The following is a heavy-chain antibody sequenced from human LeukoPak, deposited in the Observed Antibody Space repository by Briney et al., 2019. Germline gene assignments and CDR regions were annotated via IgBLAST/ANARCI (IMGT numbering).Heavy chain of an antibody. CDR3: AKSRGTVTKPYFDY. CDR1: GFTFSSYA. CDR2: ISGSGGST. Sequence: GGSLRLSRAASGFTFSSYAMSWVRQAPGKGLEWVSAISGSGGSTYYADSVKGRFTISRDNSKSTLYLQMNSLRAEDTAVYYCAKSRGTVTKPYFDYWGQGTLVTVSS. J-gene: IGHJ4*02. D-gene: IGHD4-11*01. V-gene: IGHV3-23*01.